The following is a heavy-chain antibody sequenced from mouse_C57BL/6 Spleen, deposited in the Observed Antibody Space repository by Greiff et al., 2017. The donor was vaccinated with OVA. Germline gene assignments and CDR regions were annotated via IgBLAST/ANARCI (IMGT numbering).Heavy chain of an antibody. CDR1: GYTFTSYW. J-gene: IGHJ4*01. Sequence: QVQLQQPGAELVRPGSSVKLSCKASGYTFTSYWMHWVKQRPIQGLEWIGNIDPSDSETHYNQKFKDKATLTVDKSSSTAYMQLSSLTSEDSAVYYCASGDPPAMDYWGQGTSVTVSS. CDR3: ASGDPPAMDY. V-gene: IGHV1-52*01. CDR2: IDPSDSET.